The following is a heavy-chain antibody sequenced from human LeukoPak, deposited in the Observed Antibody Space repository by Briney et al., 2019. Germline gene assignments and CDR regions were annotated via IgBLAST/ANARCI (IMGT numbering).Heavy chain of an antibody. CDR2: INPSGGST. D-gene: IGHD3-10*01. Sequence: ASVKVSCKASGYTFTSYYMHWVRQAPGQGLEWMGIINPSGGSTSYAQKFQGRVTMTRDTSTSTVYMELSSLRSEDTAVYYCARPTGAVSGSGSYRPFDYWGQGTLVTVSS. V-gene: IGHV1-46*01. CDR3: ARPTGAVSGSGSYRPFDY. J-gene: IGHJ4*02. CDR1: GYTFTSYY.